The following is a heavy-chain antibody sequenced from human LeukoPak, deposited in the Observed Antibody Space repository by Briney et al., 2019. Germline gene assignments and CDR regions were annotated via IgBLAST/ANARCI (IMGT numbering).Heavy chain of an antibody. D-gene: IGHD2-2*01. CDR1: GGSFSGYY. Sequence: PSETLSLTCAVYGGSFSGYYWSWIRQPPGKGLEWIGEINHSGSTNYNPSLKSRVTISVDTSKNQFSLKLSSVTAADTAVYYCARTGQSHVRVLRGVPAAMGWFDPWGQGTLVTVSS. CDR3: ARTGQSHVRVLRGVPAAMGWFDP. J-gene: IGHJ5*02. CDR2: INHSGST. V-gene: IGHV4-34*01.